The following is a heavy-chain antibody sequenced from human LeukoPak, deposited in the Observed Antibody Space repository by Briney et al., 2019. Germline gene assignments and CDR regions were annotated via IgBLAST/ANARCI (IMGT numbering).Heavy chain of an antibody. J-gene: IGHJ4*02. CDR1: GYTFIAYH. V-gene: IGHV1-69*13. CDR2: IIPIFGTA. CDR3: ASGLRRGLFDY. Sequence: ASVTVSCTASGYTFIAYHMHWVRQAPGQGLEWMGGIIPIFGTANYAQKFQGRVTITADESTSTAYMELSSLRSEDTAVYYCASGLRRGLFDYWGQGTLVTVSS. D-gene: IGHD3-10*01.